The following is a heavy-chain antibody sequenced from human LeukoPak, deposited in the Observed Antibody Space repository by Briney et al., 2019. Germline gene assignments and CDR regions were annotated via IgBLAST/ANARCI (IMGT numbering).Heavy chain of an antibody. J-gene: IGHJ4*02. CDR2: MNPNSGNT. Sequence: ASVKVSCKASGYTFTSYDFNWVRQATGQGLEWMGWMNPNSGNTVYAQKFQGWVTMTRDTSISTAYMELSRLRSDDTAVYYCARGGLSYGAEFDYWGQGTLVTVSS. CDR3: ARGGLSYGAEFDY. D-gene: IGHD5-18*01. CDR1: GYTFTSYD. V-gene: IGHV1-8*01.